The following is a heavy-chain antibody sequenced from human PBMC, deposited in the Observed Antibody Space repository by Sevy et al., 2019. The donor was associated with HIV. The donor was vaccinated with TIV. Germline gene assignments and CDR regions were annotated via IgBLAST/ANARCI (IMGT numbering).Heavy chain of an antibody. V-gene: IGHV3-21*01. CDR1: GFTFSSYS. D-gene: IGHD2-15*01. J-gene: IGHJ3*02. CDR3: ARDPLSTLFDASDI. Sequence: GGSLRLSCAASGFTFSSYSMNWVRQAPGKGLEWVSFISGLSNYIYYADSVKGRFTISRDNAKNSVYLQMNSLRVEDTALYYCARDPLSTLFDASDIWGQGTMVTVSS. CDR2: ISGLSNYI.